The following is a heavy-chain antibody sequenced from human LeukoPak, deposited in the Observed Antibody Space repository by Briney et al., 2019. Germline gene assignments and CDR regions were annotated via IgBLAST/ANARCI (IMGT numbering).Heavy chain of an antibody. CDR3: AKDIGYCTSTSCYGQYYYYGMDV. CDR2: ISATGVST. Sequence: GGSLRLSCAASGFSFSRYAMSWVRQAPGKGLEWVAAISATGVSTFYADSVKGRFTISRDNAKNSLYLQMNSLRAEDTALYYCAKDIGYCTSTSCYGQYYYYGMDVWGQGTTVTVS. CDR1: GFSFSRYA. J-gene: IGHJ6*02. D-gene: IGHD2-2*01. V-gene: IGHV3-23*01.